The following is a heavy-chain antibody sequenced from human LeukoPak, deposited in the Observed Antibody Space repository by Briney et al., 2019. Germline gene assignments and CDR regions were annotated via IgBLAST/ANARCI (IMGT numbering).Heavy chain of an antibody. CDR3: ARELVGQYYSGGSCYNFYYYYYMDV. D-gene: IGHD2-15*01. CDR2: IYTSGST. CDR1: GGSISSYY. V-gene: IGHV4-4*07. J-gene: IGHJ6*03. Sequence: PSETLSLTCTVSGGSISSYYWSWIRQPAGKGLEWIGRIYTSGSTNYNPSLKSRVTMSVDTSKNQFSLKLSSVTAADTAVYYCARELVGQYYSGGSCYNFYYYYYMDVWGKGTTVTVSS.